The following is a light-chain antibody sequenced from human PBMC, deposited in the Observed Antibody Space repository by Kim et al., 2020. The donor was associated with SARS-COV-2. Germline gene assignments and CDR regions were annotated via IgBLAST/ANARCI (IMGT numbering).Light chain of an antibody. CDR1: NIGSQS. CDR3: QVWDGRTDHVV. CDR2: GDS. J-gene: IGLJ2*01. Sequence: SSELTQPPSVSVAPGKTARITWGGNNIGSQSVHWYQQKPGQAPVLVVYGDSDRPSGIPERFSGSNSANTATLTISSAEAGDEADYYCQVWDGRTDHVVFGGGTQLTVL. V-gene: IGLV3-21*03.